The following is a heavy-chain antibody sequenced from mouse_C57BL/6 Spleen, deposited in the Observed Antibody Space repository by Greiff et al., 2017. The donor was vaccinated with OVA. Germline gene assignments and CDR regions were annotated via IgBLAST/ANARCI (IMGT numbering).Heavy chain of an antibody. D-gene: IGHD1-1*01. CDR1: GYSITSDY. J-gene: IGHJ4*01. CDR3: ARSTTVVATDYAMDY. CDR2: ISYSGST. V-gene: IGHV3-8*01. Sequence: EVQLMESGPGLAKPSQTLSLTCSVTGYSITSDYWNWIRKFPGNKLEYMGYISYSGSTYYNPSPKSRISITRYTSKNQYYLQLNSVTTEDTATYYCARSTTVVATDYAMDYWGQGTSVTVSS.